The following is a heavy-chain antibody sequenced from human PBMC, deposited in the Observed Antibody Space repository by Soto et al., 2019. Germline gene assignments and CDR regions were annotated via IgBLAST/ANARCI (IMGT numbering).Heavy chain of an antibody. J-gene: IGHJ4*02. Sequence: GGSLRLSCAASGFTFTRYSMNWVRQAPGKGLEWVSSISSTTNYIYYGNSMKGRFTISRDNAKNSLYLEMNSLRAEDTAVYYCARESEDLTSNFDYWGQGTLVTAPQ. CDR2: ISSTTNYI. CDR1: GFTFTRYS. CDR3: ARESEDLTSNFDY. V-gene: IGHV3-21*06.